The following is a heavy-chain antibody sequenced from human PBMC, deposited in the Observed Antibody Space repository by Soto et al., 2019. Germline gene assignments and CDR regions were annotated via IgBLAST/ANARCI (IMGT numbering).Heavy chain of an antibody. D-gene: IGHD2-15*01. V-gene: IGHV1-2*06. CDR3: AIALVGFLERVPASYY. J-gene: IGHJ6*01. CDR1: GPSLPGCC. CDR2: INPKSSAT. Sequence: PVKRCRKAAGPSLPGCCMHWVRQAPGQGLEWMGRINPKSSATKYAQKFQGRVTITRDTSITTAYLELSSLRYDHAAVYYCAIALVGFLERVPASYY.